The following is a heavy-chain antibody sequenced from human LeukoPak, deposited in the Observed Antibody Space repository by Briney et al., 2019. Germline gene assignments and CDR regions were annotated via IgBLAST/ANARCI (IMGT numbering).Heavy chain of an antibody. CDR2: ISSSGSTI. CDR3: ARGDSGSYYFDY. J-gene: IGHJ4*02. D-gene: IGHD1-26*01. Sequence: GGFLRLSCAASGFTFSSYEMNWVRQAPGKGLEWVSYISSSGSTIYYADSVKGRFTISRDNAKNSLYLQMNSLRAEDTAVYYCARGDSGSYYFDYWGQGTLVTVSS. CDR1: GFTFSSYE. V-gene: IGHV3-48*03.